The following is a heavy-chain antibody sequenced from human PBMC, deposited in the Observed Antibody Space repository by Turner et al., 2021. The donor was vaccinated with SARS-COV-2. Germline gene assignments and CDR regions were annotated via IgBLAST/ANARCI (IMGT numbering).Heavy chain of an antibody. Sequence: QVQLVESGGGVVQPVRSLRLSFSASGFPFSLYGMHWVRQAPGKGLEWVAVIWYDGSNKYYADSVKGRFTISRDNSKNTLYLQMNSLRAEDTAVYYCARGRADTSSWYGWGAFDIWGQGTMATISS. CDR2: IWYDGSNK. CDR3: ARGRADTSSWYGWGAFDI. V-gene: IGHV3-33*01. J-gene: IGHJ3*02. CDR1: GFPFSLYG. D-gene: IGHD6-13*01.